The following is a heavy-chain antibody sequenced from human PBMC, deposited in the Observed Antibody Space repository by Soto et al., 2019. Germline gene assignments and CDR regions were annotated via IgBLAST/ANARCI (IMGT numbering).Heavy chain of an antibody. CDR3: ARDSTGGFLEWLRGYYAFDI. D-gene: IGHD3-3*01. J-gene: IGHJ3*02. CDR1: GGSFSGYY. CDR2: INHSGST. Sequence: PSETLSLTCAVYGGSFSGYYWSWIRQPPGKGLEWIGEINHSGSTNYNPSLKSRVTISVDTSKNQFSLKLSSVTAADTAVYYCARDSTGGFLEWLRGYYAFDIWGQGTMFTVSS. V-gene: IGHV4-34*01.